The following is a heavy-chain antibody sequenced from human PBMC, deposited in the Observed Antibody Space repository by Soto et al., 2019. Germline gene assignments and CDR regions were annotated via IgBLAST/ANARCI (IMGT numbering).Heavy chain of an antibody. V-gene: IGHV3-23*01. J-gene: IGHJ4*02. D-gene: IGHD4-17*01. CDR1: GFTFSSYA. CDR2: ISGSGGST. Sequence: GGSLRLSCAASGFTFSSYAMSWVRQAPGKGLEWVSAISGSGGSTYYADSVKGRFTISRDNSKNTLYLQMNSLRAEDTAVYYCAKVFNYGDYVEDAYYFDYWGQGTLVTVSS. CDR3: AKVFNYGDYVEDAYYFDY.